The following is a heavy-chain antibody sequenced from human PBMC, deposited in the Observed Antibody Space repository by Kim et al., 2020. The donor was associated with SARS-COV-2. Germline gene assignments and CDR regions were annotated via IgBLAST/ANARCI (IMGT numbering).Heavy chain of an antibody. CDR3: ARAGVIVVVPAAIPRWYFDL. Sequence: SETLSLTCTVSGGSISSGGYYWSWIRQHPGKGLEWIGYIYYSGSTYYNPSLKSRVTISVDTSKNQFSLKLSSVTAADTAVYYCARAGVIVVVPAAIPRWYFDLWGRGTLVTVSS. CDR2: IYYSGST. J-gene: IGHJ2*01. CDR1: GGSISSGGYY. D-gene: IGHD2-2*01. V-gene: IGHV4-31*03.